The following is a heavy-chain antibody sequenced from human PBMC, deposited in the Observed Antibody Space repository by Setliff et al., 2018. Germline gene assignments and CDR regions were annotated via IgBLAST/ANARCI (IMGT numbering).Heavy chain of an antibody. V-gene: IGHV3-72*01. D-gene: IGHD1-1*01. CDR2: TRTKARIYTT. Sequence: GGSLRLSCVASGFTFSDHYMDWVRQAPGKGLEWVGRTRTKARIYTTEYAASVKGRFTISRDDSKNSLYLQMNSLKTEDTAVYYCTSAKLERRTGHHYYMDVWGKGTTVTVSS. J-gene: IGHJ6*03. CDR3: TSAKLERRTGHHYYMDV. CDR1: GFTFSDHY.